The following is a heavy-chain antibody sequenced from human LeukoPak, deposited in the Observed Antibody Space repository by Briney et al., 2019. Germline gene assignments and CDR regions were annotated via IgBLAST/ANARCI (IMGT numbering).Heavy chain of an antibody. CDR2: IRNDGSNK. CDR3: AKGAQSYGYGYDYYYLDV. J-gene: IGHJ6*03. CDR1: GFTFSSYG. Sequence: GGSLRLSCAASGFTFSSYGMHWVRQAPAKGLERVAFIRNDGSNKYYADSVKGRFTISRDNSKNALYLQMNSLRAEDTALYYCAKGAQSYGYGYDYYYLDVWGERTPVTVSS. V-gene: IGHV3-30*02. D-gene: IGHD3-16*01.